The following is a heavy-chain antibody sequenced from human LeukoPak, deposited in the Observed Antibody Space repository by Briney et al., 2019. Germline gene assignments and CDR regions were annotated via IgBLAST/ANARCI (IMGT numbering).Heavy chain of an antibody. CDR1: GFTFDDYA. J-gene: IGHJ3*02. V-gene: IGHV3-9*01. CDR3: AKDHDYGDYVGAFDI. Sequence: PGGSLRLSCAASGFTFDDYAMHWVRQAPGKGLEWVSGISWNSGSIGYADSVKGRFTISRDNSKNTLYLQMNSLRAEDTAVYYCAKDHDYGDYVGAFDIWGQGTMVTVSS. D-gene: IGHD4-17*01. CDR2: ISWNSGSI.